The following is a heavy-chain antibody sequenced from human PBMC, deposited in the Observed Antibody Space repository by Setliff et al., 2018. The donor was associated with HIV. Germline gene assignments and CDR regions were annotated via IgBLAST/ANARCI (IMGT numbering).Heavy chain of an antibody. D-gene: IGHD3-3*01. J-gene: IGHJ4*02. CDR2: IYYSWST. Sequence: PSETLSLTCTVSGGSISSSSYYWGWIRQPPGKGLEWIGSIYYSWSTYYNPSLKSRVTISVDTSKNQFSLKLSSVTAADMAVYYCASARFLEWLSSYYFDYWGQGTLVTVSS. V-gene: IGHV4-39*07. CDR1: GGSISSSSYY. CDR3: ASARFLEWLSSYYFDY.